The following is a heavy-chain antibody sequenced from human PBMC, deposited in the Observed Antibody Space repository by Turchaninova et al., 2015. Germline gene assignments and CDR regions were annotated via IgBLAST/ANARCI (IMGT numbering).Heavy chain of an antibody. V-gene: IGHV1-69*01. CDR2: IIPLFGSA. J-gene: IGHJ6*03. D-gene: IGHD2/OR15-2a*01. CDR1: GAFFTHYA. CDR3: AKAPRIYEYYMDV. Sequence: SSTASGAFFTHYALSWGRQAPGQGLEWMGGIIPLFGSAKYAEKFQGRVTITADESTSTTYMELSSLRSKDTAVYYCAKAPRIYEYYMDVWGIGTTVTVSS.